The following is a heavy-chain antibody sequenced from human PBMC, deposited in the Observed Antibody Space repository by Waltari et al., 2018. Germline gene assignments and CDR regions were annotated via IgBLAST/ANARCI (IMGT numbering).Heavy chain of an antibody. Sequence: QVQRVESGGGVVQPGGSLRISCAGSGFTFSNCGMRWVRQAPGKGLDGVAFVRSDGSNAYYADSVKGRFTISRDNSKNTLYLQMNSLRVEDTAVYYCAIQCGGGCYQDYWGQGTLVTVSS. CDR1: GFTFSNCG. CDR2: VRSDGSNA. CDR3: AIQCGGGCYQDY. D-gene: IGHD2-21*01. J-gene: IGHJ4*02. V-gene: IGHV3-30*02.